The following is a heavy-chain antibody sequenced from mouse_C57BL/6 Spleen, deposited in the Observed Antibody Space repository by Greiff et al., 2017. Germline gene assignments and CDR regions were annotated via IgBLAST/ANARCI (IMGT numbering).Heavy chain of an antibody. CDR1: GYTFTSYW. Sequence: VQLQQPGAELVRPGSSVKLSCKASGYTFTSYWMHWVKQRPIQGLEWIGNIDPSDSETHYNQKFKDKATLTGDKSSSTAYMQLSSLTSEDSAVYYCARDPYDSYAMDYWGQGTSVTVSS. J-gene: IGHJ4*01. CDR2: IDPSDSET. V-gene: IGHV1-52*01. CDR3: ARDPYDSYAMDY.